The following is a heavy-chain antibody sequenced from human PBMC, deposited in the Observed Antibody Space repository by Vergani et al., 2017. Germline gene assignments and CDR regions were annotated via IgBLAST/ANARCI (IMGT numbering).Heavy chain of an antibody. D-gene: IGHD3-22*01. CDR3: ARDGYDSSGLDAFDI. V-gene: IGHV1-69*06. CDR2: IIHIFGTA. CDR1: GGTFSSYA. Sequence: QVQLVQSGAEVKKPGSSVKVSCKASGGTFSSYAISWVRQAPGQGLEWMGVIIHIFGTANYAQKCQGRVTITADKSTRTAYMELSSLRSEDTAVYYCARDGYDSSGLDAFDIWGQGTMVTVSS. J-gene: IGHJ3*02.